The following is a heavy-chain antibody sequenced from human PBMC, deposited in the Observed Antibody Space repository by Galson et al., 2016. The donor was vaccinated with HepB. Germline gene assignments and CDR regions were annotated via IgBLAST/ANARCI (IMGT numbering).Heavy chain of an antibody. Sequence: SLRLSCAASGFTFSSLAMSWVRQAPGKGLEWVSAISGGGGRTYYADSVKGRFTISRDNSKNTLFLEMNSLRAEDTAIYYCASLLGYTSDYFYGLDVWGQGTTVTVSS. CDR3: ASLLGYTSDYFYGLDV. D-gene: IGHD6-13*01. CDR1: GFTFSSLA. V-gene: IGHV3-23*01. CDR2: ISGGGGRT. J-gene: IGHJ6*02.